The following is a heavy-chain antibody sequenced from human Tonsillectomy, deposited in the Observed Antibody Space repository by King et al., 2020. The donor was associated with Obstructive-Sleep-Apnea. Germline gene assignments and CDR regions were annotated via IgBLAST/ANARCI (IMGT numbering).Heavy chain of an antibody. CDR1: GFTFSNYG. J-gene: IGHJ4*02. CDR2: ISYDGSNK. Sequence: VQLVESGGGVVQPGRSLRLSCAASGFTFSNYGMHWVRQAPGKGLEWVAVISYDGSNKYYAESVKCRFAISRDTSKNRLYLQMNSLRAEDTAVYYCAKSLMGSWYGDYWGQGTLVTVSS. D-gene: IGHD6-13*01. V-gene: IGHV3-30*18. CDR3: AKSLMGSWYGDY.